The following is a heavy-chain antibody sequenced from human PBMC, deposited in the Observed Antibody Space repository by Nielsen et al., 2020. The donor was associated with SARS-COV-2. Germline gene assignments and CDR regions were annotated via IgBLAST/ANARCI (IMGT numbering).Heavy chain of an antibody. J-gene: IGHJ5*02. CDR1: GFTFSSYW. V-gene: IGHV3-74*01. D-gene: IGHD6-19*01. CDR2: INSDGSST. Sequence: GESLKISCAASGFTFSSYWMHWVRQAPGKGLVWVSRINSDGSSTSYADSVKGRFTISRDNAKNTLYLQMNSLRAEDTAVYYCARDRIAVAGTVWFDPWGQGTLVTVSS. CDR3: ARDRIAVAGTVWFDP.